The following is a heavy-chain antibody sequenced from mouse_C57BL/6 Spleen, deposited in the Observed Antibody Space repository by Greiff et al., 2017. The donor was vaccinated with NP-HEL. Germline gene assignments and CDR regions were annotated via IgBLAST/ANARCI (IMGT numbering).Heavy chain of an antibody. CDR3: ARGMDDYYGSSLRFAY. D-gene: IGHD1-1*01. CDR1: GYTFTGYW. CDR2: ILPGSGST. Sequence: QVQLQQSGAELMKPGASVKLSCKATGYTFTGYWIEWVKQRPGHGLEWIGEILPGSGSTNYNEKFKGKATFTADTSSNTAYMQLSSLTTEASAIYYGARGMDDYYGSSLRFAYWGQGTLVTVSA. J-gene: IGHJ3*01. V-gene: IGHV1-9*01.